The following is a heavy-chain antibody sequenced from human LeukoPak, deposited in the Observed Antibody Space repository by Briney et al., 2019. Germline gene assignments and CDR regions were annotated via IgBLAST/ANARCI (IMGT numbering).Heavy chain of an antibody. V-gene: IGHV4-4*08. CDR2: IFHSGSP. D-gene: IGHD6-13*01. Sequence: PSETLSLTCTVSVGSISSYYWSWIRQSPGKGLEWIGNIFHSGSPNYSPSLKSRVTVSFDTPKNQFSLNLSSVTAADTAVYYCARVGHIAAGTYDYWGQGTLVTVSS. CDR1: VGSISSYY. CDR3: ARVGHIAAGTYDY. J-gene: IGHJ4*02.